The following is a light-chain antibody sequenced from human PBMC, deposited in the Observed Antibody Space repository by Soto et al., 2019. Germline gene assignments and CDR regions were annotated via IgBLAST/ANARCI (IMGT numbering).Light chain of an antibody. CDR1: QSVSSSY. CDR3: QQYDSSPIT. Sequence: EIVLTQSPVTLSLSPGERATLSCRASQSVSSSYLAWYQQKPGQAPRLLIYDASSRATGIPDRFSGSGSGTDFTLTISRLEPEDFAVYYCQQYDSSPITFGQGTRLEIK. V-gene: IGKV3-20*01. CDR2: DAS. J-gene: IGKJ5*01.